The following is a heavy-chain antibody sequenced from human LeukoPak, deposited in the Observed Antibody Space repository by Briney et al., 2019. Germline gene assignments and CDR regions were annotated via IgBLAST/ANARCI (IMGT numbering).Heavy chain of an antibody. J-gene: IGHJ4*02. Sequence: GSLRLSCAASGFTFNTYGMSWVRQAPGKGLEWVSGISGSGGATYYADSVKGRFTISRDDPHNTLYLQMNSLRAEDTAVYFCAKDIRALYGDYHYFDYWGQGTLVTVSS. V-gene: IGHV3-23*01. D-gene: IGHD4-17*01. CDR1: GFTFNTYG. CDR3: AKDIRALYGDYHYFDY. CDR2: ISGSGGAT.